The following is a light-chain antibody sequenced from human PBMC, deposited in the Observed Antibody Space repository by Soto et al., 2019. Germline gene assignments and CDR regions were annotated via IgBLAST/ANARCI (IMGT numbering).Light chain of an antibody. J-gene: IGLJ2*01. CDR1: SNDVGGYNY. CDR2: EVS. Sequence: QSALTQPASVSGSPGQSITISCTGTSNDVGGYNYVSWYQQHPGKAPKLMIYEVSNRPSGVSNRFSGSKSGNTASLTISGRQAEDEADYYCSSYTSSTTLVVFGGGTKLTVL. CDR3: SSYTSSTTLVV. V-gene: IGLV2-14*01.